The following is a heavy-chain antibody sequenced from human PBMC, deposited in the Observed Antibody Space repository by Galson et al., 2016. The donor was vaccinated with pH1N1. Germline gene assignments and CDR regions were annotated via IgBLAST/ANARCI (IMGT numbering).Heavy chain of an antibody. Sequence: SLRLSCAASGFTFSRYSMNWVRQAPGEGLEWVSSISSSSSYIYYADSVKGRFTISRDNAKNSLYLQMNSLRAEDTAVYYCARDQAIELSDAFDIWGHGTMVTVSS. D-gene: IGHD1-7*01. V-gene: IGHV3-21*01. J-gene: IGHJ3*02. CDR1: GFTFSRYS. CDR3: ARDQAIELSDAFDI. CDR2: ISSSSSYI.